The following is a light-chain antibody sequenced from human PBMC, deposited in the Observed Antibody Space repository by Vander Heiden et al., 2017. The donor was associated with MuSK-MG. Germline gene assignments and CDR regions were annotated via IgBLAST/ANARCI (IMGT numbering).Light chain of an antibody. Sequence: DIQMTQSPSSLSASVGDRVTITCRASQGINIYLAWYQQKPGEAPKLLIYDASTVHSGVPFRFSGGGSGTDFTLTIGSLQPEDIATYYCQKYNSSPFIFGHGTKVDIK. J-gene: IGKJ3*01. CDR2: DAS. V-gene: IGKV1-27*01. CDR3: QKYNSSPFI. CDR1: QGINIY.